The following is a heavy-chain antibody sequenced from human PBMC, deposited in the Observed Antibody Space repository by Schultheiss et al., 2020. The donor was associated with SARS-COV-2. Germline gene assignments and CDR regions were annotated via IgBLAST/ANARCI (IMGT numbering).Heavy chain of an antibody. V-gene: IGHV4-59*08. CDR3: ARSIAARLYGMDV. CDR2: IYYTGST. D-gene: IGHD6-6*01. CDR1: GGSFSGYY. Sequence: SETLSLTCAVYGGSFSGYYWSWIRQHPGKGLEWIGYIYYTGSTKYNPSLTSRVTISLDTPKNQFSLKLSSVTAADTAVYYCARSIAARLYGMDVWGQGTTVTVSS. J-gene: IGHJ6*02.